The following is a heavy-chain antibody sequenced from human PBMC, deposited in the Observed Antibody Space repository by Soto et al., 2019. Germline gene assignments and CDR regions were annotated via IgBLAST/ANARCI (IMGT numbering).Heavy chain of an antibody. J-gene: IGHJ4*02. Sequence: QITLKESGPTLVKPTQTLTLTCTFSGFSLSTSGVCVGWIRQPPGKALEGLALIYWDDNKHYSPSLKSRATLTKDTTKHQVVLTRTITDPVDTAKYYCARGFWDTATVDYWGQGTLVTVSS. V-gene: IGHV2-5*02. CDR2: IYWDDNK. CDR3: ARGFWDTATVDY. CDR1: GFSLSTSGVC. D-gene: IGHD5-18*01.